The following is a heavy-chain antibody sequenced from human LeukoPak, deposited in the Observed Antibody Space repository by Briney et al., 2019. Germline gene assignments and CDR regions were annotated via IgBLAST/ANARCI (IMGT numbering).Heavy chain of an antibody. Sequence: ASEKVSCKASGYSFSGKFMHWVRQAPGQGLEWMGWINPNSGVTNYAQKFQGRVTITRDTSINTAYRESSSLTCDDTAVYYCTNEPTGGLGDGRGQGILVTVSS. CDR3: TNEPTGGLGDG. J-gene: IGHJ1*01. CDR1: GYSFSGKF. V-gene: IGHV1-2*02. D-gene: IGHD3-16*01. CDR2: INPNSGVT.